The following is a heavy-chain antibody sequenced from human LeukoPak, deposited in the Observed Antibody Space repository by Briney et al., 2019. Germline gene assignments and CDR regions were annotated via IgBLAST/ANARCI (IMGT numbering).Heavy chain of an antibody. Sequence: SVKVSCKASGGTFSRYVISWVRQAPGQGLEWMGGIIPIFGTANYAQKFQGRVTMTTDTSTSTAYMEPRSLRSDDTAVYYCARVPRKSGYSSSWPGGTAFDIWGQGTMVTVSS. J-gene: IGHJ3*02. CDR1: GGTFSRYV. CDR3: ARVPRKSGYSSSWPGGTAFDI. CDR2: IIPIFGTA. D-gene: IGHD6-13*01. V-gene: IGHV1-69*05.